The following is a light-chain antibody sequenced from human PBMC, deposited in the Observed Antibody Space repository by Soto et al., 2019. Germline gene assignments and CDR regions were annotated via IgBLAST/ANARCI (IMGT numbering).Light chain of an antibody. Sequence: DIQMTQSPSSLSASVVDRVTITCRASQSLGTYLNWYQHKPGKAPKIIIYAASFLQPGVPSGFSGSGSGTEFTLTISSLQPEDFATYYCQQSYSTPWTFGQGTKVDI. CDR3: QQSYSTPWT. CDR2: AAS. CDR1: QSLGTY. J-gene: IGKJ1*01. V-gene: IGKV1-39*01.